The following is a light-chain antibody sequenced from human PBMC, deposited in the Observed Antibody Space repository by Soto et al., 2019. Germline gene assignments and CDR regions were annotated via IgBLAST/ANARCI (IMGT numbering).Light chain of an antibody. CDR1: QSVPSKY. Sequence: EIVMTQSPATLSVSPGERATLSCRASQSVPSKYLAWYQQKPGQAPRLLIYGASTRATGFPARFCGSGSGTDFTLTISSLQSEDFAVYYCQQYNNWPWTFGQGTKVDIK. CDR2: GAS. V-gene: IGKV3-15*01. J-gene: IGKJ1*01. CDR3: QQYNNWPWT.